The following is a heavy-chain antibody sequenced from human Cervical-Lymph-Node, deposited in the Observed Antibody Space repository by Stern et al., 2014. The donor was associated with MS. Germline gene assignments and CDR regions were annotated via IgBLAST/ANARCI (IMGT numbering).Heavy chain of an antibody. J-gene: IGHJ3*02. V-gene: IGHV1-58*01. CDR3: AAEPMYYSDSVGAFDI. CDR2: IVGGSGNT. D-gene: IGHD3-22*01. CDR1: GFTFTSSA. Sequence: QLVESGPEVKKPGTSVKVSCKASGFTFTSSAVQWVRQARGPRLEWIGWIVGGSGNTNYAQKFQERVTITRDMSTSTAYMELSSLRSEDTAVYYCAAEPMYYSDSVGAFDIWGQGTMVTVSS.